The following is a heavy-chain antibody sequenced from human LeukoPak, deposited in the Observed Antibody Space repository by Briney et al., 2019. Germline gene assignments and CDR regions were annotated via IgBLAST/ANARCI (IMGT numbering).Heavy chain of an antibody. Sequence: PGGSLRLSCAASGFTFSSYSMNWVRQAPGKGLEWLSVIYSGGSTYYADSVEGRFSISRDKSKNTLYLQMNSLRAEDTAVYYCARVSPFDYWGQGTLVTVSS. CDR2: IYSGGST. V-gene: IGHV3-53*01. J-gene: IGHJ4*02. CDR1: GFTFSSYS. CDR3: ARVSPFDY.